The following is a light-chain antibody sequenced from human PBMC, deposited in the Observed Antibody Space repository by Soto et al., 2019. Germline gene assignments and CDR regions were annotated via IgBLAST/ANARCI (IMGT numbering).Light chain of an antibody. CDR1: RNDIGAYEF. J-gene: IGLJ1*01. CDR2: EVV. Sequence: QSALTQPPSASGSPGQSVTISRTGTRNDIGAYEFVSWYQHHPGKAPKLIIYEVVQRPSGVPDRFSGSKPGNTASLTVSGLQAADEADYYCKSYAGSNTYVFGTGTKV. CDR3: KSYAGSNTYV. V-gene: IGLV2-8*01.